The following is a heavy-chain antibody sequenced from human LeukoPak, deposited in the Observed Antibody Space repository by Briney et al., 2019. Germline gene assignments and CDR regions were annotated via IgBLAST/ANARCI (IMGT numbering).Heavy chain of an antibody. Sequence: GGSLRLSCAASGFTFSSYAMHWVRQAPGKGLEYVSAISSNGGSTYYANSVKGRFTISRDNSKNTLYLQMGSLRAEDMAVYYCARDSYSDYGGTGNSDYWGQGTLVTVSS. CDR2: ISSNGGST. V-gene: IGHV3-64*01. D-gene: IGHD5-12*01. CDR3: ARDSYSDYGGTGNSDY. J-gene: IGHJ4*02. CDR1: GFTFSSYA.